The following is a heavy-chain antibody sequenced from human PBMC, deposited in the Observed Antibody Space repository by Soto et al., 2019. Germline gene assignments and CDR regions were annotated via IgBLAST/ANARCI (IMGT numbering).Heavy chain of an antibody. CDR1: GFTVSQNY. V-gene: IGHV3-66*04. D-gene: IGHD2-21*01. Sequence: EVQLVESGGGLVQPGGALRLSCAASGFTVSQNYMSWVRQAPGNGLECVSVIYSGGTTNYADSVKGRFTISRDHSKNTLYLKMDRMSAADTAIYYCARLDLPGYGGGDDLWGQGSLVTVSS. CDR3: ARLDLPGYGGGDDL. CDR2: IYSGGTT. J-gene: IGHJ5*02.